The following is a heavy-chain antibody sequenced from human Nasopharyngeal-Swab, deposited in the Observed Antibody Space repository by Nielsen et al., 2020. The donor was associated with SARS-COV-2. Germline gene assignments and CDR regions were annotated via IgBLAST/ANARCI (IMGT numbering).Heavy chain of an antibody. CDR1: GGTFSSYA. D-gene: IGHD1-26*01. CDR2: IIPIFGTA. J-gene: IGHJ6*02. Sequence: SAKVSCKASGGTFSSYAISWVRQAPGQGLEWMGGIIPIFGTANYAQKFQGRVTITADESTSTAYMELSSLRSEDTAVYYCARERWELRYYGMDVWGQGTTVTVSS. V-gene: IGHV1-69*13. CDR3: ARERWELRYYGMDV.